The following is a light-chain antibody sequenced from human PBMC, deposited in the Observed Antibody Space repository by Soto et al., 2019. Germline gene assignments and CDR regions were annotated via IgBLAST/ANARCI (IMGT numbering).Light chain of an antibody. Sequence: DIQMTQSPSTLSGSVGDRVTITCRASQTISSWLAWYQQKPGKAPKLLIYNASTLKSGVPSRFSGSGSGTELTLTINNLQPDDFATYYCQRYNSYSEAFGQGTKVEIK. V-gene: IGKV1-5*03. CDR2: NAS. CDR3: QRYNSYSEA. CDR1: QTISSW. J-gene: IGKJ1*01.